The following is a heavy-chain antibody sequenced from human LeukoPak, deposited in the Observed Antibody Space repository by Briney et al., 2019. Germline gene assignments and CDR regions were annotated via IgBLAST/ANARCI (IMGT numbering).Heavy chain of an antibody. CDR1: GGSFSGYY. CDR2: INHSGST. D-gene: IGHD3-3*01. Sequence: PSETLSLTCAVYGGSFSGYYWSWIRQPPGKGLEWIGEINHSGSTNYNPSLKSRVTISVDTSKNQFSLKLSSVTAADTAVYYCARGSVTIFGVVLRHWGQGTLVTVSS. V-gene: IGHV4-34*01. J-gene: IGHJ4*02. CDR3: ARGSVTIFGVVLRH.